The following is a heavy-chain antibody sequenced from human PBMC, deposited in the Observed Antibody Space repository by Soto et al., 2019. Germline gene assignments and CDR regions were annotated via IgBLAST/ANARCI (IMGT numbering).Heavy chain of an antibody. CDR2: VYYNGNT. CDR1: NDSVSSGSYY. D-gene: IGHD5-12*01. Sequence: SETLSLTCSVSNDSVSSGSYYWSWIRQAPGKGLEWIGYVYYNGNTNYNPSLNSRVTISADTSKNQFSLKLSSVTAAETAVYYCAKSGATIGYYHYAFDFWGQGTTDTVSS. J-gene: IGHJ6*02. CDR3: AKSGATIGYYHYAFDF. V-gene: IGHV4-61*01.